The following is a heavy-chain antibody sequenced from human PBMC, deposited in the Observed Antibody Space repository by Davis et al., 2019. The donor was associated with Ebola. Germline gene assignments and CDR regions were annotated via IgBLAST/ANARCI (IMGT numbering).Heavy chain of an antibody. CDR3: ARGPISFSVYYYYGMDV. CDR2: IYYSGST. Sequence: MPSETLSLTCAVYGGSFSGYYWSWIRQHPGKGLEWIGYIYYSGSTYYNPSLKSRVTISVDTSKNQFSLKLSSVTAADTAVYYCARGPISFSVYYYYGMDVWGQGTTVTVSS. CDR1: GGSFSGYY. D-gene: IGHD3-10*01. J-gene: IGHJ6*02. V-gene: IGHV4-34*01.